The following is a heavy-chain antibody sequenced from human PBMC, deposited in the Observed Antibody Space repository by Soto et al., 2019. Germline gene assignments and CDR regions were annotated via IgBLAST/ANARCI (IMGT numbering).Heavy chain of an antibody. Sequence: QVQLVQSGAEVKKPGSSAKISCKASGGTFSSYTISWVPQAPGQGLEWMGRIIPILGIANYAQKFQGRVTITADKSTSTAYMELSSLRPEDTAVYSCTTDRSIVVVPAAPSFDYWGQGTLVTVSS. CDR3: TTDRSIVVVPAAPSFDY. D-gene: IGHD2-2*01. CDR2: IIPILGIA. J-gene: IGHJ4*02. CDR1: GGTFSSYT. V-gene: IGHV1-69*02.